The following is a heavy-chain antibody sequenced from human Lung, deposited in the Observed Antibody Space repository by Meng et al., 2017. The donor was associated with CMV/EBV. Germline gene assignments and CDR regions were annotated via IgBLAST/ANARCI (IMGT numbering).Heavy chain of an antibody. Sequence: SXTLSLTCTVSDDSISSRSYYWGWIRQPPGKGLEWIGSIYYSGSTYYNPSLKSRVTISVDTSKNQFSLKLSSVTAADTAVYYCARINIASRRSLDYWGQGTLVTV. D-gene: IGHD6-6*01. CDR3: ARINIASRRSLDY. J-gene: IGHJ4*02. CDR2: IYYSGST. CDR1: DDSISSRSYY. V-gene: IGHV4-39*07.